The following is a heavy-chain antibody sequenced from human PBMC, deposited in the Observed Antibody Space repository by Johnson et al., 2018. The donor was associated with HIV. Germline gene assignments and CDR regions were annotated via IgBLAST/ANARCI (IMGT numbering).Heavy chain of an antibody. Sequence: QVQLVESGGGVVQPGGSLRLSCAASGFTFSSYGMHWVRQAPGKGLEWVAVISKDGANNYHADSVKGRFTISRDNSKNTLYLQMNSLRAEDTAVYYCAKSDVVVIPEGAFDIWGQGTMVTVSS. CDR3: AKSDVVVIPEGAFDI. J-gene: IGHJ3*02. D-gene: IGHD2-21*01. CDR2: ISKDGANN. CDR1: GFTFSSYG. V-gene: IGHV3-30*19.